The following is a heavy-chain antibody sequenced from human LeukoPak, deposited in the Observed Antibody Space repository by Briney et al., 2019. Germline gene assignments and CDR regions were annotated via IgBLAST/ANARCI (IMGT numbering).Heavy chain of an antibody. J-gene: IGHJ4*02. CDR2: AYYSGST. D-gene: IGHD2-15*01. V-gene: IGHV4-39*01. CDR3: ASFGYCSGGSCYPPGY. Sequence: QPSQTLSLTCTVSGGSITSSSYYWGWIRQPPGKGLEWIGSAYYSGSTYYNPSLKSRVIISGDTSKNQFSLKMTSVTAADTAMYYCASFGYCSGGSCYPPGYWGQGTLVIVSS. CDR1: GGSITSSSYY.